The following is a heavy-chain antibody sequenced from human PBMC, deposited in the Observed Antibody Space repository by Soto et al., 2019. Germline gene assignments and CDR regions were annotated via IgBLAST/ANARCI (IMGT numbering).Heavy chain of an antibody. J-gene: IGHJ6*01. Sequence: SPILSSASSGFTFSSYSMHLVRPAPGKGLEWVAVISYDGSNKYYADSVKGRFTISRDNSKNTLYLQMNSLRAEDTAVYYCARDHFRQWLAFYYYYYGMDVRGQGTTVTVSS. CDR2: ISYDGSNK. CDR1: GFTFSSYS. D-gene: IGHD6-19*01. CDR3: ARDHFRQWLAFYYYYYGMDV. V-gene: IGHV3-30-3*01.